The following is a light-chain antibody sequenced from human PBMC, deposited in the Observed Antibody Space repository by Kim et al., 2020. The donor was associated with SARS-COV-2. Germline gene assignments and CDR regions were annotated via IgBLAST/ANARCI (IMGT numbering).Light chain of an antibody. CDR1: SGSVSANDY. CDR3: LLYLRDSGVRL. CDR2: NTD. Sequence: QTVVTQEPSVSVSPGGTVTLTCGLTSGSVSANDYPTWYRQTPGQPPFSLIYNTDTRSSGVPDRFSGSILGNKAALTITGAQADDESDYYCLLYLRDSGVRLFGGGTQLTVL. J-gene: IGLJ3*02. V-gene: IGLV8-61*01.